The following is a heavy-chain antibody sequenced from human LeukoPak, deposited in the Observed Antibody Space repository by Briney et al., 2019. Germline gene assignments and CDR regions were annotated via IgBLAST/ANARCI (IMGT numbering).Heavy chain of an antibody. CDR2: IYYSGST. CDR3: ARARFDILTSYYFDY. Sequence: SETLSLTCTVSGGSISSNYWSWIRQPPGKGLEWIGYIYYSGSTNYNPSLKRRVTISVDTSKNQFSLKLSSVTAADTAVYYRARARFDILTSYYFDYWGQGTLVTVSS. CDR1: GGSISSNY. V-gene: IGHV4-59*01. D-gene: IGHD3-9*01. J-gene: IGHJ4*02.